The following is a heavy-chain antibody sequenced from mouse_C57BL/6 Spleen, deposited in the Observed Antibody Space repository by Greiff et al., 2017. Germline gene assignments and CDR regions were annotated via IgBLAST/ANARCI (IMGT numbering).Heavy chain of an antibody. D-gene: IGHD1-1*01. CDR3: ARRYYGSSYPYFDD. J-gene: IGHJ2*01. Sequence: QVQLQQSGPELVKPGASVKISCKASGYTFTDYYINWVKQRPGQGLEWIGWIYPGSGNTKYNEKFKGKATLTADKSSSTAYMLLNSLTSEDSAVYFCARRYYGSSYPYFDDWGKGTTLTVSS. V-gene: IGHV1-84*01. CDR1: GYTFTDYY. CDR2: IYPGSGNT.